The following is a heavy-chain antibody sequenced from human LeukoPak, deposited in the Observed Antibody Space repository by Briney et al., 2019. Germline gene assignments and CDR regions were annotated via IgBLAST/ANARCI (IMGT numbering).Heavy chain of an antibody. D-gene: IGHD3-9*01. CDR1: GGSFSGYY. CDR2: INHSGST. CDR3: ARVPSPTYYDILTGYYTPVKSSDY. J-gene: IGHJ4*02. Sequence: PSETLSLTCAVYGGSFSGYYWSWIRQPPGKGLEWIGEINHSGSTNYNPSLKSRVTISVDTSKNQFSLKLSSVTAADTAVYYCARVPSPTYYDILTGYYTPVKSSDYWGQGTLVTVSS. V-gene: IGHV4-34*01.